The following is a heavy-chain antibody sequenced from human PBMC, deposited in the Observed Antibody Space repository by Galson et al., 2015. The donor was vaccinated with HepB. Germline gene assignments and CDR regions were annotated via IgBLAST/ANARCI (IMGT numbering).Heavy chain of an antibody. V-gene: IGHV1-46*01. J-gene: IGHJ4*02. CDR1: GYTFTSYY. CDR2: INPSGGST. Sequence: SVKVSCKTSGYTFTSYYMHWVRQAPGQGLEWMGIINPSGGSTSYAQKFQGRVTMTRDTSTSTVYMELSSLRSEDTAVYYCARDGVVVMHFDYWGQGTLVTVSS. CDR3: ARDGVVVMHFDY. D-gene: IGHD3-22*01.